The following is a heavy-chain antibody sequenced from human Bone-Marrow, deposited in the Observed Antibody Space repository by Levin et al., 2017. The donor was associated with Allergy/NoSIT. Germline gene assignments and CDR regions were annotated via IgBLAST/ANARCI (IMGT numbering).Heavy chain of an antibody. V-gene: IGHV3-11*03. CDR1: GFTFSDYY. CDR2: ISSSSSYT. CDR3: ARVKGYSGYDYGVNFDY. D-gene: IGHD5-12*01. Sequence: SCAASGFTFSDYYMSWIRQAPGKGLEWVSYISSSSSYTNYADSVKGRFTISRDNAKNSLYLQMNSLRAEDTAVYYCARVKGYSGYDYGVNFDYWGQGTLVTVSS. J-gene: IGHJ4*02.